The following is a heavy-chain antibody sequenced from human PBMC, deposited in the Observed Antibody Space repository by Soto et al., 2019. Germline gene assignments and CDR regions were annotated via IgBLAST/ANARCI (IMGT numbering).Heavy chain of an antibody. CDR3: AKAISAGSWYWSH. CDR1: GFTFSSYA. Sequence: PGESLKISCAASGFTFSSYAMSWVRQAPGKGLEWVSAISGSGGSTYYADSVKGRFTISRDNSKNTLYLQMNSLRAEDTAVYYCAKAISAGSWYWSHWGQGTLVTVSS. V-gene: IGHV3-23*01. J-gene: IGHJ4*02. D-gene: IGHD6-13*01. CDR2: ISGSGGST.